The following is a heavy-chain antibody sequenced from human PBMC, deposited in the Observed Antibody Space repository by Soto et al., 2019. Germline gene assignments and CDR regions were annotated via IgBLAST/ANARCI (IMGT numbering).Heavy chain of an antibody. CDR2: IYASGGST. CDR1: GYTFTSYN. D-gene: IGHD4-17*01. CDR3: FRGGFPDYGKDGRY. Sequence: QVQLMQSGAEVKKPGASVKVSCKASGYTFTSYNVHWVRQAPGQGLEWMGIIYASGGSTTYAQNFQGRLTVTRDTSTSTVYMELSSLRSDDTAVYYCFRGGFPDYGKDGRYWGQGTLVTVSS. V-gene: IGHV1-46*01. J-gene: IGHJ4*02.